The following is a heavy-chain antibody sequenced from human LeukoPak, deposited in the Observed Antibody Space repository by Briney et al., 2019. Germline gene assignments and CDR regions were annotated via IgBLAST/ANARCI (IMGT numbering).Heavy chain of an antibody. CDR3: ARVAVIYYYYMEV. CDR2: IRQDGSES. V-gene: IGHV3-7*01. Sequence: GGSLRLSCAASGFTFNTYWTSWVRQAPGKGLEWLANIRQDGSESYYVDSVKGRFTISRDNAKNSLYLQMSSLRAEDTAVYYCARVAVIYYYYMEVWGKGTTVTVSS. D-gene: IGHD2/OR15-2a*01. J-gene: IGHJ6*03. CDR1: GFTFNTYW.